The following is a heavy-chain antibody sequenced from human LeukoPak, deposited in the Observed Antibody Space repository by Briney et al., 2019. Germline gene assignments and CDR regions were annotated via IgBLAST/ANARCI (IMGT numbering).Heavy chain of an antibody. Sequence: SSETLSLTCTVSGYSISSGYYWGWVRQPPVKGLEWIGTVYHSGSTYYNPSLRSRVTISVKTSKNQFSLKVRSMTAADTAVYYCARVPGVYYDRLTGYGSGWFDPWGQGTLVTVSS. D-gene: IGHD3-9*01. J-gene: IGHJ5*02. CDR3: ARVPGVYYDRLTGYGSGWFDP. V-gene: IGHV4-38-2*02. CDR1: GYSISSGYY. CDR2: VYHSGST.